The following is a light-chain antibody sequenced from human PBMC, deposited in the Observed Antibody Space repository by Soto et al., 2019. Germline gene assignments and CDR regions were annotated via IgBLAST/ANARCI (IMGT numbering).Light chain of an antibody. J-gene: IGLJ1*01. CDR3: AAWDDSLNAYV. V-gene: IGLV1-44*01. CDR2: NNN. Sequence: QYVLTQPPSASGTPGQRVTISCSGSSSNIGSNTVNWYHQLPGTAPKLLIYNNNQRPSGVPDRFSGSKSGTSASLAISGLQSDDEADYYCAAWDDSLNAYVFGTGTKLTVL. CDR1: SSNIGSNT.